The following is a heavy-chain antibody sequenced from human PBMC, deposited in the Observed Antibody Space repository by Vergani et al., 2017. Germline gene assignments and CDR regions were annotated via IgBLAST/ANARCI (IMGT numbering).Heavy chain of an antibody. D-gene: IGHD3/OR15-3a*01. J-gene: IGHJ5*02. CDR2: IFQSGSP. Sequence: QVHLQEAGPGLVKPAETLSLNCAASGGSISSGAFSWGWIRQPPGRGLQWIGHIFQSGSPDYNASLKSRVNISLDKSKTHFSLSLSSVTAADTAVYYCASGETRTDWFHRWGQGTLVTVSS. CDR1: GGSISSGAFS. CDR3: ASGETRTDWFHR. V-gene: IGHV4-30-2*01.